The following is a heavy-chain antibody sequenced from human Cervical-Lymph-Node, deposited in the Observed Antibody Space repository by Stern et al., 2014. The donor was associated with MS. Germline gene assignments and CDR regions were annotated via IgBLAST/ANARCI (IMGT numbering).Heavy chain of an antibody. Sequence: QITLKESGPTLVKPTQTLTLNCTFSGFSLSTSGVGVGWIRQPPGKALEXLALIYWDDDKRYSPSLKSRLTITKDTSKNQVVLTMTNMDPVDTATYYCAHRCLLEYYFDYWGQGTLVTVSS. CDR2: IYWDDDK. V-gene: IGHV2-5*02. CDR1: GFSLSTSGVG. CDR3: AHRCLLEYYFDY. D-gene: IGHD3-16*01. J-gene: IGHJ4*02.